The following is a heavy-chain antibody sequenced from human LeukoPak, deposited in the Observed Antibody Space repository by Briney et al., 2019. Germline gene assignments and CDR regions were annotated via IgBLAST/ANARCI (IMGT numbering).Heavy chain of an antibody. CDR2: IYWDDDK. D-gene: IGHD1-26*01. CDR1: GFSLSTSGVG. Sequence: SGPTLVNPTQTLTLTCTFSGFSLSTSGVGVGWIRQPPGKALEWLALIYWDDDKRYSPSLKSRLTITKDTSKNQVVLTMTNMDPVDTATYYCAHRQLLLENSGSYWLPNWFDPWGQGTLVTVSS. V-gene: IGHV2-5*02. CDR3: AHRQLLLENSGSYWLPNWFDP. J-gene: IGHJ5*02.